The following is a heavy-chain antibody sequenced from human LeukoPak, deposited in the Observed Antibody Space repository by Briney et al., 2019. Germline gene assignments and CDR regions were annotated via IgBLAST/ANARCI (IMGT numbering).Heavy chain of an antibody. J-gene: IGHJ4*02. CDR1: GGSISSYY. V-gene: IGHV4-4*07. Sequence: PSETLSLTCTVSGGSISSYYWSWIRQPAGKGLEWIGRIYTGGSTNYNPSLKSRVTMSVDTSKNQFSLKLSSVTAADTAVYYCARDGRRGYSCGYPVVYYFDYWGQGTLVTVSS. CDR2: IYTGGST. CDR3: ARDGRRGYSCGYPVVYYFDY. D-gene: IGHD5-18*01.